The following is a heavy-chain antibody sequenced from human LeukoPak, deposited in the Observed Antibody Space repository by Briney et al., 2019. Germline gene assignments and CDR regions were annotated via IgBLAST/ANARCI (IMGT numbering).Heavy chain of an antibody. D-gene: IGHD2-2*01. Sequence: ASVKVSCKASGYTFTSYGISWVRQAPGQGLEWMGWISAYNGNTNYAQKLQGRVTMTTDTSTSTAYMELRSLRSDDTAVYYCARSVSSVVPAALDFDYWGQGTLVTVSS. CDR3: ARSVSSVVPAALDFDY. V-gene: IGHV1-18*01. J-gene: IGHJ4*02. CDR2: ISAYNGNT. CDR1: GYTFTSYG.